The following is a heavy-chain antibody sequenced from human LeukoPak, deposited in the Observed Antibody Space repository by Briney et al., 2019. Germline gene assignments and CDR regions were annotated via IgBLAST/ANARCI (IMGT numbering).Heavy chain of an antibody. J-gene: IGHJ4*02. CDR3: AKVLDYCDGGTCYNSGMDS. D-gene: IGHD2-15*01. CDR1: GFTFNLYL. CDR2: ISSDGVYT. V-gene: IGHV3-64D*08. Sequence: PGGSLRLSGLASGFTFNLYLMHWVRQAPGKGLEFVSVISSDGVYTYYAYSVKGRFTISRDNSKNTVYLQMSSLGADDTAVYYCAKVLDYCDGGTCYNSGMDSWGQGTLVTVSS.